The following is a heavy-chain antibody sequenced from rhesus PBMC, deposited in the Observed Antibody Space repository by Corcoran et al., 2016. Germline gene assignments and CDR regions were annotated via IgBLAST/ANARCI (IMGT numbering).Heavy chain of an antibody. V-gene: IGHV4-80*01. D-gene: IGHD1-32*01. Sequence: QVQLQESGPVQVKPSETLSLTCGVSGWSFTRYWWSLIRQPPEKGLEWIGEINANSGATIYNPSLKSRVTISKDAPNSQVFLRLSSVTAADTALYYCAKRNSMDVWGRGLLVTVSS. CDR2: INANSGAT. CDR1: GWSFTRYW. CDR3: AKRNSMDV. J-gene: IGHJ5-2*02.